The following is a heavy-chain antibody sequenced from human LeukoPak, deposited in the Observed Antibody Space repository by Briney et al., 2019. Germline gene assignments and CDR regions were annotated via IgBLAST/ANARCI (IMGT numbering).Heavy chain of an antibody. CDR1: GYTFTSYG. J-gene: IGHJ6*03. CDR2: ISAYNGNT. V-gene: IGHV1-18*01. Sequence: GAPVKVSCKASGYTFTSYGISWVLQAPGQGLEWMGWISAYNGNTNYAQKLQGRVTMTTDTSTSTAYMELRSLRSDDTAVYYCASHCSSTSCYGFYMDVWGKGTTVTVSS. D-gene: IGHD2-2*01. CDR3: ASHCSSTSCYGFYMDV.